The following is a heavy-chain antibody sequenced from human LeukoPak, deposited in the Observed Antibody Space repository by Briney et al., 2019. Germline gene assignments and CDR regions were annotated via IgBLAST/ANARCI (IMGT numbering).Heavy chain of an antibody. Sequence: GGSLRLSCAASGFTFSDFYMSWIRQAPGKGLDWVSYISSSGSTIYYADSVKGRFTISRDNAKNSLYLQMNSLRAEDTAVYYCARRRYNWNAIDYWGQGTLVTVSS. D-gene: IGHD1-20*01. J-gene: IGHJ4*02. V-gene: IGHV3-11*01. CDR2: ISSSGSTI. CDR3: ARRRYNWNAIDY. CDR1: GFTFSDFY.